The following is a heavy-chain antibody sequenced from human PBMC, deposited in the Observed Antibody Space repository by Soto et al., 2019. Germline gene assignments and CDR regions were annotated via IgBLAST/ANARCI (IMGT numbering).Heavy chain of an antibody. CDR2: IYYSGSA. D-gene: IGHD4-17*01. CDR3: SRHIYGDHDYFDS. CDR1: GGSISTYY. Sequence: QVQLQESGPGLVKPPETLSLTCTVSGGSISTYYWSWIRQPPGKGLEWIGWIYYSGSASSNPFLKSRVTMSLDTSKNQFSLKLSSVTATDTAMYFCSRHIYGDHDYFDSWGQGTLVTVSS. J-gene: IGHJ4*02. V-gene: IGHV4-59*08.